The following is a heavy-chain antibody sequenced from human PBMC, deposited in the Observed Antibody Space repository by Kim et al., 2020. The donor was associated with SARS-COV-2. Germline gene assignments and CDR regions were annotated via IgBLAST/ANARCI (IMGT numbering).Heavy chain of an antibody. J-gene: IGHJ4*02. Sequence: GGSLRLSCAASGFTFSSYGMHWVRQAPGKGLEWVAVIWYDGSNKYYADSVKGRFTISRDNSKNTLYLQMNSLRAEDTAVYYCARDIPTLLEDYFDYWGQGTLVTVSS. CDR1: GFTFSSYG. CDR2: IWYDGSNK. CDR3: ARDIPTLLEDYFDY. V-gene: IGHV3-33*01. D-gene: IGHD2-2*02.